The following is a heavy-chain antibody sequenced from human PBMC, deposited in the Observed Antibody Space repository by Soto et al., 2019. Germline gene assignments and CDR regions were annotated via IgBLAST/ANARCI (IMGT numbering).Heavy chain of an antibody. Sequence: QVQLVQSGAEVKKPGASVKVSCKASGYTFSNYLLHWVRQAPGQRLEWMGWINAGNGNTKYSQKFQXRVTLTRDTSASTAYMELSGLRSEDTAVYYCASPSYGSGNFYWGQGTLVTVSS. J-gene: IGHJ4*02. CDR2: INAGNGNT. D-gene: IGHD3-10*01. CDR3: ASPSYGSGNFY. V-gene: IGHV1-3*01. CDR1: GYTFSNYL.